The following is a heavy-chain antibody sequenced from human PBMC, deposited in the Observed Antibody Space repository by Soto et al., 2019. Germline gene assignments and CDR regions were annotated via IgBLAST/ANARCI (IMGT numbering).Heavy chain of an antibody. D-gene: IGHD2-21*01. CDR2: LQTDGSHP. J-gene: IGHJ4*02. Sequence: EVHLMASGGGLVQPGGSLRLSCVASGFKLDYNWMHWVRQAPGEGLMWVSRLQTDGSHPDYAASVKGRFTISRDNAKNTLYLQINNLRVEETAVYYCGRGGEPDYWGQGTLVTVSS. V-gene: IGHV3-74*01. CDR3: GRGGEPDY. CDR1: GFKLDYNW.